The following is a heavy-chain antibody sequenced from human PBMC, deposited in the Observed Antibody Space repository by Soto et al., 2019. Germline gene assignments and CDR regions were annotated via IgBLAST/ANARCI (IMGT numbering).Heavy chain of an antibody. D-gene: IGHD6-13*01. CDR2: ISWNSGSI. Sequence: PGGSMRLSCAAAGFNFVDYAMHWVRQNTGKGLEWVSGISWNSGSIGYADSVKGRFTISRDNAKNSLYLQMNSLRAEDTALYYCAKGRDRASSLTPFDYWAREPWSPSPQ. CDR1: GFNFVDYA. V-gene: IGHV3-9*01. J-gene: IGHJ4*02. CDR3: AKGRDRASSLTPFDY.